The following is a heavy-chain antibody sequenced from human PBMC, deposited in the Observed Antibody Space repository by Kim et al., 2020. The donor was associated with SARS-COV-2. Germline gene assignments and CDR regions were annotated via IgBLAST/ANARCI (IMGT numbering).Heavy chain of an antibody. CDR1: GYSFTSYW. Sequence: GESLKISCKGSGYSFTSYWIGWVRQMPGKGLEWMGIIYPGDSDTRYSPSFQGQVTISADKSISTAYLQWSSLKASDTAMYYCARHIGTYYGSGEQGGTFDSWGQGTLVTVSS. CDR2: IYPGDSDT. D-gene: IGHD3-10*01. V-gene: IGHV5-51*01. CDR3: ARHIGTYYGSGEQGGTFDS. J-gene: IGHJ4*02.